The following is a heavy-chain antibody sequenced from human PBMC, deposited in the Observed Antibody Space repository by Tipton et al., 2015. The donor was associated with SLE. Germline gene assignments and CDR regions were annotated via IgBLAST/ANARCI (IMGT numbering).Heavy chain of an antibody. CDR3: ARLGYYDSSAGC. Sequence: TLSLTCTVSGGSISSSSYYWGWIRQPPGKGLEWIGSIYYSGSTYYNPSLKSRVTMSEDTSKNQFSLNLSSGTAADTAVYYCARLGYYDSSAGCWGQGTLVTVSS. CDR2: IYYSGST. D-gene: IGHD3-22*01. V-gene: IGHV4-39*01. J-gene: IGHJ4*02. CDR1: GGSISSSSYY.